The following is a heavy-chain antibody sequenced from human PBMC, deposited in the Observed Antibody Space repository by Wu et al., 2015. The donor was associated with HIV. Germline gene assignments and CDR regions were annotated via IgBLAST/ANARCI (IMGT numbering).Heavy chain of an antibody. D-gene: IGHD2/OR15-2a*01. CDR1: GYTFSSYY. J-gene: IGHJ6*02. Sequence: QVQLVQSGAEVKKPGASVKLSCKASGYTFSSYYMHRVRQAPGQGLEWMGIVNPTGGTTSYAQTFEGRVTMTSDTSTSTVYMEVSSLRSEDTAVYYCARLTQYYYYGMDVWGQGTTVTVSS. CDR2: VNPTGGTT. CDR3: ARLTQYYYYGMDV. V-gene: IGHV1-46*01.